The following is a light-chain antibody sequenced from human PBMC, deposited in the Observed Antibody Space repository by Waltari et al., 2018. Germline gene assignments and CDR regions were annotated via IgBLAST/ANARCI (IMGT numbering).Light chain of an antibody. Sequence: QSALTQPPSASGSPGQSVTISCTGTSSDVGGYNFVSWYQQHPGKAPQLMIYEVTKRPSGVPDRFSGSKSGNTASLTGSGLQPEDEADYYCSSYAGSNNFWVFGGGTKLTVL. J-gene: IGLJ3*02. CDR3: SSYAGSNNFWV. CDR2: EVT. V-gene: IGLV2-8*01. CDR1: SSDVGGYNF.